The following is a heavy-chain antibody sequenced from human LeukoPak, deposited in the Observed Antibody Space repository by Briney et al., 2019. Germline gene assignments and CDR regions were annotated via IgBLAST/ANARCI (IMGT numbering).Heavy chain of an antibody. D-gene: IGHD1-26*01. Sequence: GGSLRLSCAASGFTVSTKYMNWVRQAPGKGLEWVSVIYSGGSTYYADSVKGRFTISRDNSRNTLFLQMNSLRAEDTAVYHCARGWAYFDYWGQGTLVTVSS. CDR1: GFTVSTKY. CDR2: IYSGGST. CDR3: ARGWAYFDY. J-gene: IGHJ4*02. V-gene: IGHV3-53*01.